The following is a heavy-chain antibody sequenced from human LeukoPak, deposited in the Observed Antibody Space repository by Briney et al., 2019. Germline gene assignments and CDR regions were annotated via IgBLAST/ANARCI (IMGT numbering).Heavy chain of an antibody. Sequence: ASVKVSCKASGYTFTSYGISWVRQAPGQGLEWMGWISAYNGNTNYAQKLQGRVTMTTDTSTSTAYMELRSLRSEDTAVYYCATAFQSAVAGGNAFDIWGQGTMATVSS. V-gene: IGHV1-18*01. J-gene: IGHJ3*02. CDR1: GYTFTSYG. CDR2: ISAYNGNT. CDR3: ATAFQSAVAGGNAFDI. D-gene: IGHD6-19*01.